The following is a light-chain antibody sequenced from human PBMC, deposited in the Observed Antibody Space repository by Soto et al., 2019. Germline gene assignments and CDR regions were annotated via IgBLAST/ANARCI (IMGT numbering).Light chain of an antibody. CDR3: SSYTSSNTVL. CDR2: DVT. V-gene: IGLV2-14*03. J-gene: IGLJ2*01. CDR1: SSDVGGYNY. Sequence: QSALTQPASVSGSPGQSITISCTGTSSDVGGYNYVSWYQHHPGKAPKLMIYDVTDRPSGISFRFSGSKSGNTASLTISRLQAEDEAEYYCSSYTSSNTVLFGAGTKVTVL.